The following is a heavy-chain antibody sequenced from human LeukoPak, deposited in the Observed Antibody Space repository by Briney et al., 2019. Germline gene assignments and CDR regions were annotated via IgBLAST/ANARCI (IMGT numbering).Heavy chain of an antibody. D-gene: IGHD5-18*01. CDR1: GLTFSSYA. CDR3: AKVGYGYFDYFDY. J-gene: IGHJ4*02. CDR2: ISGSGGST. Sequence: GGSLRFSCAASGLTFSSYALSWVRQAPGKGLEGVSAISGSGGSTYYADSVKGRFTISRDNSKNTLYLQMNSLRAEDTAVYYCAKVGYGYFDYFDYWGQGTLVTVSS. V-gene: IGHV3-23*01.